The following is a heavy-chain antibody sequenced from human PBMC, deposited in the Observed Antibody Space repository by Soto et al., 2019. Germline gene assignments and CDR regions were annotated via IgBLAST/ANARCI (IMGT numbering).Heavy chain of an antibody. D-gene: IGHD2-8*01. CDR1: GFTFSSYG. CDR3: ARDPSNIVLMVYEVYYGMDV. Sequence: PGGSLRLSCAASGFTFSSYGMHWVRQAPGKGLEWVAVISYDGSNKYYADSVKGRFTISRDNAKNSLYLQMNSLRAEDTAVYYCARDPSNIVLMVYEVYYGMDVWGQGTTVTVSS. V-gene: IGHV3-30*03. CDR2: ISYDGSNK. J-gene: IGHJ6*02.